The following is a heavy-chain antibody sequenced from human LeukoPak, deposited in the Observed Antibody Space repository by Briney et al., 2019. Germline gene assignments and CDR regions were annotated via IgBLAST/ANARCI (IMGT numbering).Heavy chain of an antibody. D-gene: IGHD3-22*01. CDR2: ISGSGGST. J-gene: IGHJ4*02. Sequence: GGSLRLSCAASGFTFSGYTMSWVRQAPGKGLEWVSAISGSGGSTYYADSVKGRFTISRDNSKNTLYLQMNSLRAEDMAVYYCAKDHSSGYKYYFDYWGQGTLVTVSS. V-gene: IGHV3-23*01. CDR1: GFTFSGYT. CDR3: AKDHSSGYKYYFDY.